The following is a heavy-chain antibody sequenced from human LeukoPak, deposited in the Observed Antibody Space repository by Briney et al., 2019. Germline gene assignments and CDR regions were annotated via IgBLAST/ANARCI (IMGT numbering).Heavy chain of an antibody. CDR2: ISSSSSTI. CDR1: GFTFSNHG. J-gene: IGHJ4*02. V-gene: IGHV3-48*02. Sequence: GGSPRLSCAASGFTFSNHGMHWVRQAPGKGLEWVSYISSSSSTIYYADSVKGRFTISRDNAKNSLYLQMNSLRDEDTAVYYCARAFGLTDYWGQGTLVTVSS. CDR3: ARAFGLTDY. D-gene: IGHD3/OR15-3a*01.